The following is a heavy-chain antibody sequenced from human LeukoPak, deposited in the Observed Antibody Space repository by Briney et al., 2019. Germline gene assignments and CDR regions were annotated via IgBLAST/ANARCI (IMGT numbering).Heavy chain of an antibody. CDR1: GFTFSDYY. V-gene: IGHV3-7*01. CDR2: IKQDGSEK. J-gene: IGHJ4*02. Sequence: PGGSLRLSCAASGFTFSDYYMSWVRQAPGKGLEWVANIKQDGSEKYYVDSVKGRFTISRDNAKNSLYLQMNSLRAEDTAVYYCAVQSNPTYYFDYWGQGTLVTVSS. D-gene: IGHD4-11*01. CDR3: AVQSNPTYYFDY.